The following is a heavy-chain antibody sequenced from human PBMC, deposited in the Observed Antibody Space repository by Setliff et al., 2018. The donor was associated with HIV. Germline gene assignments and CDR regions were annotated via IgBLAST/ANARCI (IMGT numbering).Heavy chain of an antibody. CDR2: IIPKFGTA. D-gene: IGHD5-12*01. V-gene: IGHV1-69*13. Sequence: GASVKVSCKASGGTFSSYAISWVRQAPGQGLEWMGGIIPKFGTANYAQRLQARVTITADESTSTAYMELSSLISEDTAIYFCGRGNLVATRVYFFESWGQGTLVTVSS. J-gene: IGHJ4*02. CDR3: GRGNLVATRVYFFES. CDR1: GGTFSSYA.